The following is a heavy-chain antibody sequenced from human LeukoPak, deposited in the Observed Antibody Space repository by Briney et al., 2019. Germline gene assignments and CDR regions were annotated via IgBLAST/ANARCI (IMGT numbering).Heavy chain of an antibody. CDR3: ARHITPLVVKDGVLY. Sequence: PGGSLRLSCAASGFTFSSYSMNWVRQAPGKGLEWVSSISSSSSYIYYADSVKGRFTISRDNAKNSLYLQMNSLRAEDTAVYYRARHITPLVVKDGVLYWGQGTLVTVSS. D-gene: IGHD3-22*01. J-gene: IGHJ4*02. CDR1: GFTFSSYS. V-gene: IGHV3-21*01. CDR2: ISSSSSYI.